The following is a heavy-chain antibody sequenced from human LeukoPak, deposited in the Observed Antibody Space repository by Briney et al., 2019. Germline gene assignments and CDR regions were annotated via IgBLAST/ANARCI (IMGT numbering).Heavy chain of an antibody. J-gene: IGHJ4*02. D-gene: IGHD6-19*01. CDR1: GFTFSSYG. CDR2: IKEDGSET. Sequence: GGSLRLSCAASGFTFSSYGMHWVRQAPGKGLEWVAGIKEDGSETYYVDFVKGRFTVSRDNAKNSLYLQMNSLRVEDTAVYYCARDSGRFRLDYWGQGILVTVSS. CDR3: ARDSGRFRLDY. V-gene: IGHV3-7*01.